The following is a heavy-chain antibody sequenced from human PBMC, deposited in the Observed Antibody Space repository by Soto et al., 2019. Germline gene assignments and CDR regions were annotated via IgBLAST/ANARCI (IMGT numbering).Heavy chain of an antibody. D-gene: IGHD1-26*01. J-gene: IGHJ4*02. V-gene: IGHV4-28*01. Sequence: QVQLQESGPGLVKPSDTLSLTCGVSGSSISNDNWWVWIRQPPGKGLEWIGYIHHTGYTYSNPALKSQLTMSVDTSKNQFSLRLSSVTAVDTAVYYCATKDNGKYFFDSWGQGALVTVSS. CDR2: IHHTGYT. CDR1: GSSISNDNW. CDR3: ATKDNGKYFFDS.